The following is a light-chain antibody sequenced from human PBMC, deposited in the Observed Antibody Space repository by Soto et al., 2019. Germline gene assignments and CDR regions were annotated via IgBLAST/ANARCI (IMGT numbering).Light chain of an antibody. J-gene: IGKJ5*01. CDR1: QSVSSRY. Sequence: EIVMTQSPATLSLSPGERATLSCRAIQSVSSRYLAWYQQKPGQAPRLLIYGASTRATGVPTRFSGSRSGTEFTLTISSLQSEDFVVYYCQQYNSWPPITFGQGTRLENK. V-gene: IGKV3-15*01. CDR2: GAS. CDR3: QQYNSWPPIT.